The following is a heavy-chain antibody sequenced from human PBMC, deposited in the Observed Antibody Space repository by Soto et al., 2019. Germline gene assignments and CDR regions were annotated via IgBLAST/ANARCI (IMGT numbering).Heavy chain of an antibody. Sequence: GGSLRLSCAASGFTVSSNYMSWVRQAPGKGLEWVSVIYSGGSTYYADSVKGRFTISGHNSKNTLYLQMNSLRAEDTAVYYCARTSSSSWPEYYFDYWGQGTLVTVSS. CDR2: IYSGGST. CDR3: ARTSSSSWPEYYFDY. D-gene: IGHD6-13*01. J-gene: IGHJ4*02. CDR1: GFTVSSNY. V-gene: IGHV3-53*04.